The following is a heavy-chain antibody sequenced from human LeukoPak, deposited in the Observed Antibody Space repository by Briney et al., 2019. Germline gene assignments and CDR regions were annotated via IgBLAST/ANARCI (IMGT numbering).Heavy chain of an antibody. CDR2: IYPGDSDT. V-gene: IGHV5-51*01. CDR1: GSSFTSYW. J-gene: IGHJ4*02. Sequence: GESLQISCKGSGSSFTSYWIGWVRQMPGKGLEWMGIIYPGDSDTRYSPSFQGQVTISADKSISTAYRPWSSLKASYTAMYYCARQRDGYNSFDYWGQGTLVTVSS. CDR3: ARQRDGYNSFDY. D-gene: IGHD5-24*01.